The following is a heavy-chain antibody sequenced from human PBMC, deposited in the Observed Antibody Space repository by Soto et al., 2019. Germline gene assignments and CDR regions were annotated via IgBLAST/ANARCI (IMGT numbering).Heavy chain of an antibody. CDR2: ISYDGSNK. V-gene: IGHV3-30-3*01. J-gene: IGHJ4*02. Sequence: GGSLRLSCAASGFTFSGYAMHWVRQAPGKGLEWVAVISYDGSNKYYADSVKGRFTISRDNSKNTLYLQMNSLRAEDTAVYYCARDVAWVSSLDYWGQGTLVTVSS. CDR3: ARDVAWVSSLDY. CDR1: GFTFSGYA. D-gene: IGHD3-3*02.